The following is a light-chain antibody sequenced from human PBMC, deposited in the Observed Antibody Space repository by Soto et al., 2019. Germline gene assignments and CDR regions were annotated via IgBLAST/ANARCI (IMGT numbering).Light chain of an antibody. CDR3: AGWDDSLSGWV. CDR1: TSNIGSTSSIGSDY. J-gene: IGLJ3*02. V-gene: IGLV1-47*02. CDR2: STN. Sequence: QAVVAQPPSASGTPGQRVTISCSGSTSNIGSTSSIGSDYVYWYQQLPGTAPRLLIYSTNQRPSGVPDRISGSKSGTSATLAISGLRFEDEADYYCAGWDDSLSGWVFGGGTKLTVL.